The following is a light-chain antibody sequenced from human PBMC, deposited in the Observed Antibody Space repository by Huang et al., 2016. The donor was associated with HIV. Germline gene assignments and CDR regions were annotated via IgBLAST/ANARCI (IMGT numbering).Light chain of an antibody. CDR1: QDISNY. V-gene: IGKV1-33*01. CDR2: DAS. Sequence: DIQMTQSPSSLSASVGDRVTITCQASQDISNYLNWYQQKPGKAPKLLIYDASNLETGVPSRFSGSGSGTDFTCTISSLQPEDIATYSCQQYDNLPRTFGQGTKLEIK. CDR3: QQYDNLPRT. J-gene: IGKJ2*01.